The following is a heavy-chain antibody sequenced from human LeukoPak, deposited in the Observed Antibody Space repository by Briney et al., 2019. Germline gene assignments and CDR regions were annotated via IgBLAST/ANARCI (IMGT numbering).Heavy chain of an antibody. Sequence: GGSLRLSCAASGFTFRSYAMHWVRQAPGKGLEWVAVISYDGSNKYYADSVKGRFTISRDNSKNTLYLQMNSLRAEDTAVYYCARGDQAARRLVDYWGQGTLVTVSS. CDR3: ARGDQAARRLVDY. D-gene: IGHD6-6*01. V-gene: IGHV3-30-3*01. J-gene: IGHJ4*02. CDR1: GFTFRSYA. CDR2: ISYDGSNK.